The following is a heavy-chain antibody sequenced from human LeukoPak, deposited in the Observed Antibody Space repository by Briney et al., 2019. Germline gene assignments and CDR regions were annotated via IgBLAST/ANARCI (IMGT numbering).Heavy chain of an antibody. J-gene: IGHJ4*02. Sequence: WASVKVSCKASGYTFTGYYMHWVRQAPGQGLEWMGRINPSSGGTNYAQKFQGRVTMTRDTSISTAYMELSRLRSDDTAVYYCASSPLTVAGPFDYWGQGTLVTVSS. CDR3: ASSPLTVAGPFDY. V-gene: IGHV1-2*06. CDR2: INPSSGGT. D-gene: IGHD6-19*01. CDR1: GYTFTGYY.